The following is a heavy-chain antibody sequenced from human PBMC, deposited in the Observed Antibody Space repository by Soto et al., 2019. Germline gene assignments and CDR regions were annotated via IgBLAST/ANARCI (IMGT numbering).Heavy chain of an antibody. Sequence: QVQLVQSGAEGKKPGASVKVSCKASGYTFTSYGISWVRQAPGQGLEWMGWISVYNGNTNYAQKPQGRVTMTTDTSTSTAYMEVRSLRSDDTAVYYCARDDPYSGSYYGADCWGQGTLVTVSS. CDR3: ARDDPYSGSYYGADC. D-gene: IGHD1-26*01. CDR2: ISVYNGNT. CDR1: GYTFTSYG. V-gene: IGHV1-18*01. J-gene: IGHJ4*02.